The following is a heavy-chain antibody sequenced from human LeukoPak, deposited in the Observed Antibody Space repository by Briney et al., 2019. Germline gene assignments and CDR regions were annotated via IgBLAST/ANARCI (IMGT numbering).Heavy chain of an antibody. D-gene: IGHD4-17*01. V-gene: IGHV3-43*02. CDR1: GFDLDDYA. J-gene: IGHJ2*01. Sequence: GGSLRLSCAASGFDLDDYAMHWVRQTPGKGLGWVSLISGDGYSTYYADSVKGRFTISRDHSKNSLYLQMSSLRSEDTALYYCAKVRSTVTYFWYFDAWGRGILVTVSS. CDR2: ISGDGYST. CDR3: AKVRSTVTYFWYFDA.